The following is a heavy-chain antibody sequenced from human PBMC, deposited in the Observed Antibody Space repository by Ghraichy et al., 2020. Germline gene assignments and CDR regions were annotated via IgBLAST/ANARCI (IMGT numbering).Heavy chain of an antibody. CDR3: ARGGIAATYDY. CDR1: GGSISSYY. V-gene: IGHV4-59*01. Sequence: SETLSLTCTVSGGSISSYYWSWIRQPPGKGLEWIGYIYYSGSTNYNPSLKSRVTISVDTSKNQFSLKLSSVTAADTAVYYCARGGIAATYDYWGHETLVTVSP. CDR2: IYYSGST. J-gene: IGHJ4*01. D-gene: IGHD6-13*01.